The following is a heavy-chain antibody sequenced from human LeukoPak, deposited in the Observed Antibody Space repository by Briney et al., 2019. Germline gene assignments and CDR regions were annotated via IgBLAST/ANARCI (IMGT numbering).Heavy chain of an antibody. CDR3: ARDDGSWYDGGYSYGFGVIDS. CDR1: GGPINGGRYL. Sequence: SQTLSLTCTVSGGPINGGRYLWSWIRQSAGKGLEWIGRFDSSGNTYYKASLKSRLTLSIAASKSQFSLRLGSVTAADKAVYYCARDDGSWYDGGYSYGFGVIDSWDQGTLVTVSS. V-gene: IGHV4-61*02. CDR2: FDSSGNT. D-gene: IGHD5-18*01. J-gene: IGHJ4*02.